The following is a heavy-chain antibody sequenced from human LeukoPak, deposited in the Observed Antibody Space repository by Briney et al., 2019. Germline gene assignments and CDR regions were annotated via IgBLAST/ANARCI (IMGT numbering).Heavy chain of an antibody. CDR2: IYYSGST. Sequence: PSETLSLTCTVSGASISSYYWSWIRQPPGKGLECIGYIYYSGSTNYNPSLKSRVTISVDTSKNQFSLKLTSVTAADTAVYYCARGGWYFDYWGQGTLVTVSS. J-gene: IGHJ4*02. V-gene: IGHV4-59*01. CDR1: GASISSYY. CDR3: ARGGWYFDY.